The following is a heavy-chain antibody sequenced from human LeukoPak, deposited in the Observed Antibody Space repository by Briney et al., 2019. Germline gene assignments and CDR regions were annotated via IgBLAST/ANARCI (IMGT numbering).Heavy chain of an antibody. D-gene: IGHD3-10*01. Sequence: GGSLXLSXXXXGXXVXNNFMTWVRQAPGKGPECVSVIYSGGNTYYADSVKGRFTLSRDNSKNTLYLQMNSLRAEDTAVYYCARKSDSLMVRGGDCWGQGALVTVSS. CDR1: GXXVXNNF. V-gene: IGHV3-53*01. CDR2: IYSGGNT. J-gene: IGHJ4*02. CDR3: ARKSDSLMVRGGDC.